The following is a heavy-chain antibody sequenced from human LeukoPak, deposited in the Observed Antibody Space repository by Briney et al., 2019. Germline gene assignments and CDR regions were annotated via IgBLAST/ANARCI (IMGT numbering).Heavy chain of an antibody. J-gene: IGHJ4*02. Sequence: SETLSLTCTVSGGSISKQYWTWVRQSAGKGLEWIGRIYGDGTITYNPSLKSRVTMSVDTSKNQFSLRLTSVTAADTAVYYCARASGSYQEFDYWGQGTLVTVSS. CDR2: IYGDGTI. CDR3: ARASGSYQEFDY. CDR1: GGSISKQY. V-gene: IGHV4-4*07. D-gene: IGHD1-26*01.